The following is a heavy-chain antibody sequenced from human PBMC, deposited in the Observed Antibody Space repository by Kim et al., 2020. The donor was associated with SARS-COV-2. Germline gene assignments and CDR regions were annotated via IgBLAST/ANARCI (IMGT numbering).Heavy chain of an antibody. Sequence: ASVKVSCKASGYTFTSYYMHWVRQAPGQGLEWMGIINPSGGSTSYAQKFQGRVTMTRDTSTSTVYMELSSLRSEDTAVYYCARDGIIYGSGRLLAFDIWGQGTMVTVSS. D-gene: IGHD3-10*01. CDR1: GYTFTSYY. J-gene: IGHJ3*02. CDR3: ARDGIIYGSGRLLAFDI. CDR2: INPSGGST. V-gene: IGHV1-46*01.